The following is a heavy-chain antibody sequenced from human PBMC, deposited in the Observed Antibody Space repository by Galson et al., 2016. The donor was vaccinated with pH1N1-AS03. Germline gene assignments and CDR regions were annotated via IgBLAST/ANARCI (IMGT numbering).Heavy chain of an antibody. D-gene: IGHD1-1*01. CDR3: ARDYNWRIDY. CDR1: GFSLASIDVN. V-gene: IGHV2-5*01. J-gene: IGHJ4*02. CDR2: IRLNGDK. Sequence: PALVKPTQTLTLTCTFSGFSLASIDVNVAWIRQPPGKALEWLALIRLNGDKHYSPSLRSSLTVTKDTSRKQVVFTMTNLDPVDSATYFCARDYNWRIDYWGQGTPVTVSS.